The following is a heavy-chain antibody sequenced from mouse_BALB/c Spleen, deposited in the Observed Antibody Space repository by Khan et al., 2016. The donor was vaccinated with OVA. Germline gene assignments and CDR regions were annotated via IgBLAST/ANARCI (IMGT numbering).Heavy chain of an antibody. CDR2: IWSAGST. V-gene: IGHV2-2*02. J-gene: IGHJ3*01. D-gene: IGHD2-4*01. CDR3: ARRGKDYGRGALFAY. CDR1: GFSLNNYS. Sequence: QVQLKQSGPGLVQPSQSLSITCTVSGFSLNNYSVHWVRQSPGKGLEWLGVIWSAGSTDYNAAFISRLTISKDNSRSQVFFKRNSLQPNDTAIYXCARRGKDYGRGALFAYWGQGTLVTVSA.